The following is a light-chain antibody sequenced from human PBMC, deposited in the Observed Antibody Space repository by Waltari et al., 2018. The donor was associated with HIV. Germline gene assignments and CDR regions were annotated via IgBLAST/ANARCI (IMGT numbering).Light chain of an antibody. V-gene: IGLV3-21*02. CDR1: NIGSKS. CDR2: DDR. CDR3: HVWNSTSDLGV. Sequence: SSVLTQPPSVSVAPGQTARIPCGGPNIGSKSVHWYQQRPGQAPVLVVYDDRVRPSGIPDRFSGSNSGNTATLTISRVEAGDEADYYCHVWNSTSDLGVFGGGTKLTVL. J-gene: IGLJ3*02.